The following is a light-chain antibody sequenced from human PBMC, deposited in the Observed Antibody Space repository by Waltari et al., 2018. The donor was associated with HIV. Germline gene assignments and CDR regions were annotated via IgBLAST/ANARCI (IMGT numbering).Light chain of an antibody. CDR1: ALPTQF. Sequence: SYELTQPPSVSVSPGQTARITCSGDALPTQFAYWYQQKQGHAPLLVIYKDTERPSGIPERFYGSSSGTTGTLTVTGVQAEDEAYYYCQSADSSGTYRVFGTGTKVTVL. V-gene: IGLV3-25*03. CDR3: QSADSSGTYRV. CDR2: KDT. J-gene: IGLJ1*01.